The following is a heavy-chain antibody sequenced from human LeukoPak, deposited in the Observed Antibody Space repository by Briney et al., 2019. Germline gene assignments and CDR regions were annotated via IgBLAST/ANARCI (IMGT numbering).Heavy chain of an antibody. V-gene: IGHV3-53*01. Sequence: GGSLRLSCAASGFTVNNNYVNWVRQAPGKGLEWVSIIYGGGDTSYADSVKGRFTISRDNPKNTVYLQMNSLRAEDTAVYYCAKESGYYHYWGQGTLVTVSS. D-gene: IGHD3-3*01. CDR1: GFTVNNNY. CDR3: AKESGYYHY. J-gene: IGHJ4*02. CDR2: IYGGGDT.